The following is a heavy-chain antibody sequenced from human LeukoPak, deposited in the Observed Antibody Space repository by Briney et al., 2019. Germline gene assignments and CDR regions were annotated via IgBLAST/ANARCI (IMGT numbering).Heavy chain of an antibody. CDR3: ARRGVWGSYRYFDY. CDR2: IYYSGST. CDR1: GGSISSYY. J-gene: IGHJ4*02. V-gene: IGHV4-59*01. D-gene: IGHD3-16*02. Sequence: SQTLSLTCTVSGGSISSYYWSWIRQPPGKGLEWIGYIYYSGSTNYNPSLKSRVTISIDTSKNQFSLKLSSVTAADTAVYYCARRGVWGSYRYFDYWGQGTLVTVSS.